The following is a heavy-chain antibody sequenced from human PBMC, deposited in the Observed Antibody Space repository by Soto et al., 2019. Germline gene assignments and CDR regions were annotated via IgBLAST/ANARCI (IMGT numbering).Heavy chain of an antibody. D-gene: IGHD3-16*01. V-gene: IGHV3-20*01. CDR1: GFTFDDYG. CDR2: INWNGGRT. J-gene: IGHJ3*02. Sequence: EVQLVESGGGVVRPGGSLRLSCAASGFTFDDYGMSWVPQAPGKGLEWVSGINWNGGRTGYAESVKGRFTISRDNAKNSLYLQMNSLRAEDTALYHCARVMITFGGVIEGAFDIWGQGTMVTVSS. CDR3: ARVMITFGGVIEGAFDI.